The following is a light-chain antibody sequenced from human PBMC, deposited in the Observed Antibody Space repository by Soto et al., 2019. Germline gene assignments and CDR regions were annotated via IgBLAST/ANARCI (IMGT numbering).Light chain of an antibody. V-gene: IGKV3-20*01. CDR3: QQYGSSPMYT. CDR1: QSVSSSY. CDR2: GAF. J-gene: IGKJ2*01. Sequence: EIVLTQSPGTLSLSPGERATLSCRASQSVSSSYLAWYQQKPGQAPRLLSYGAFSRATGIPDRFSGSGSGTDFTLTISRLEPEDFSVYYCQQYGSSPMYTFGQGTKLEIQ.